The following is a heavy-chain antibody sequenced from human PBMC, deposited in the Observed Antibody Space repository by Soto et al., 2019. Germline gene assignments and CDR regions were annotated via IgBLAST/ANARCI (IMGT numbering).Heavy chain of an antibody. CDR1: GFTFSSYA. J-gene: IGHJ4*02. D-gene: IGHD3-22*01. CDR3: AVDPWLVVVITTILFDY. CDR2: ISGSGGST. Sequence: GGSLRLSCAASGFTFSSYAMSWVRQAPGKGLEWVSAISGSGGSTYYADSVKGRFTISRDNSKNTLYLQMNSLRAEDTAVYYCAVDPWLVVVITTILFDYWGQGTLVTVSS. V-gene: IGHV3-23*01.